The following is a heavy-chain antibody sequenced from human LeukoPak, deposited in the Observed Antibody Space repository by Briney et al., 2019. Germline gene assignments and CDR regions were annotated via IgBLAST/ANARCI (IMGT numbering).Heavy chain of an antibody. CDR1: GFTFSSYE. Sequence: EPGGSLRLSCAASGFTFSSYEMNWVRQAPGKGLEWVSYISTSGRTIYYPDSVKGRFPISRDNAKNSLYLQMNSLRAEDTAVYYCAGIGTPGGMDVWGQGATVTVSS. CDR2: ISTSGRTI. D-gene: IGHD1-1*01. J-gene: IGHJ6*02. CDR3: AGIGTPGGMDV. V-gene: IGHV3-48*03.